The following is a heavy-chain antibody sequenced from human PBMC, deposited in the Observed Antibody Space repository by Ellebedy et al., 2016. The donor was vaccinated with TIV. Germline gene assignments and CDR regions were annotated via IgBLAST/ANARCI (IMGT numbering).Heavy chain of an antibody. Sequence: GSLRLSCTVSGGSISSYYWSWIRQPPGKGLGWSGYIYYSGSTNYNTALKSRVTISVDTSKNQFSLKLSSVTAADTAVYYCAAAYYGSGSYRISADYWGQGTLVTVSS. V-gene: IGHV4-59*01. D-gene: IGHD3-10*01. CDR2: IYYSGST. CDR3: AAAYYGSGSYRISADY. CDR1: GGSISSYY. J-gene: IGHJ4*02.